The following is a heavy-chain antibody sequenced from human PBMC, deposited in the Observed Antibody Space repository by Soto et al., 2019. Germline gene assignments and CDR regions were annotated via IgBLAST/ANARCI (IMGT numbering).Heavy chain of an antibody. CDR3: ARSYYHSSGYSPRDFDY. Sequence: WEALSGKCKVSGSSIRRSSYYWGWIRQPPGKGLEWIGSIYYSGSTYYNPSVKSRVTISVDTSKNQFSLKLSSVTAADTAVYYCARSYYHSSGYSPRDFDYWGQGTL. V-gene: IGHV4-39*01. CDR1: GSSIRRSSYY. J-gene: IGHJ4*02. D-gene: IGHD3-22*01. CDR2: IYYSGST.